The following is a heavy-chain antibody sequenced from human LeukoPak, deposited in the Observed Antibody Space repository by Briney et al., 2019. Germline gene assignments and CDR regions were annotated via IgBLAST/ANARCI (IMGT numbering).Heavy chain of an antibody. V-gene: IGHV3-48*04. J-gene: IGHJ4*02. CDR2: ISSSSSTI. CDR1: GFTISSYS. D-gene: IGHD4-17*01. Sequence: GGSLSLSCAASGFTISSYSMNWVRQAPGQGQEWVSYISSSSSTIYYADSVKGRFTISRDNAKNSLYLQMNSLRAEDTAVYYCARTPYGDYPGYWGQGTLVTVSS. CDR3: ARTPYGDYPGY.